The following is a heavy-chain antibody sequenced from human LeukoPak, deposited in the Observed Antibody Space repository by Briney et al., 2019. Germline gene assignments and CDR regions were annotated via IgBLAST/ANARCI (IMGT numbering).Heavy chain of an antibody. J-gene: IGHJ4*02. V-gene: IGHV3-64*01. D-gene: IGHD3-22*01. CDR3: ARDRSRSGYLSFDF. CDR2: ISSKGGRT. Sequence: ISSKGGRTYYANAVKGRFTISRDNSKNTMYLQMGSLRAEDMAVYYCARDRSRSGYLSFDFWGQGTLVTVSS.